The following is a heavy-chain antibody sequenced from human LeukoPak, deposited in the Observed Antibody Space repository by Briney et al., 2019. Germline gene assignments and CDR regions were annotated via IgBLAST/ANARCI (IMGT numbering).Heavy chain of an antibody. Sequence: SETLSLTCTVSGGSISSYYLSWIRQPPGKGLEWIGYIYYSGSTYYNPSLKSRVTISVDTSKNQFSLKLSSVTAADTAVYYCARDRSLAGPEFDCWGQGTLVTVSS. D-gene: IGHD6-13*01. CDR2: IYYSGST. V-gene: IGHV4-59*12. CDR3: ARDRSLAGPEFDC. CDR1: GGSISSYY. J-gene: IGHJ4*02.